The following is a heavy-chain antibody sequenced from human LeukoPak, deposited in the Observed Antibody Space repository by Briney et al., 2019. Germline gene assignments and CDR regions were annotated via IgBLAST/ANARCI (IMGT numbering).Heavy chain of an antibody. Sequence: PSETLSVTCAVYGGSFSGYYWSWIRQPPGKGLEWIGEINHSGSTNYNPSLKSRVTISVDTSKNQFSLKLSSVTAADTAAYYCTRGLTYYDILTGYYSYYFDYWGQGTLVTVSS. D-gene: IGHD3-9*01. J-gene: IGHJ4*02. CDR3: TRGLTYYDILTGYYSYYFDY. CDR2: INHSGST. CDR1: GGSFSGYY. V-gene: IGHV4-34*01.